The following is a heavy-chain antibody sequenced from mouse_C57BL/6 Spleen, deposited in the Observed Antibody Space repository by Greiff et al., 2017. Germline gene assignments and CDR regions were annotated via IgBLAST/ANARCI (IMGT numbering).Heavy chain of an antibody. CDR2: INPNNGGT. D-gene: IGHD1-1*01. J-gene: IGHJ2*01. CDR1: GYTFTDYY. Sequence: EVQLQQSGPELVKPGASVKISCKASGYTFTDYYMNWVKQSHGKSLEWIGDINPNNGGTSYNQKFKGKATLTVDKSSSTAYMELRSLTSEDSAVYYGARGGVYYYGSSYYFDYWGQGTTLTVSS. V-gene: IGHV1-26*01. CDR3: ARGGVYYYGSSYYFDY.